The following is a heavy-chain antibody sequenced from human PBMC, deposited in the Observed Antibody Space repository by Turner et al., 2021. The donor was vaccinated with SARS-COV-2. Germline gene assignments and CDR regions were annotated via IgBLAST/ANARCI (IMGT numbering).Heavy chain of an antibody. D-gene: IGHD5-18*01. CDR2: IYYSGSA. CDR3: ARLMDTAMDYYGTDV. V-gene: IGHV4-39*01. CDR1: GGSISSSSYY. Sequence: QLQLQESGPGLVKPSETLSLTCTVSGGSISSSSYYWGWIRQPPGKGLEWIGNIYYSGSAYYNPSLKSRVTISVDTSKNQFSLKLTSVTAADTAVYYCARLMDTAMDYYGTDVWGQGTTDTVSS. J-gene: IGHJ6*02.